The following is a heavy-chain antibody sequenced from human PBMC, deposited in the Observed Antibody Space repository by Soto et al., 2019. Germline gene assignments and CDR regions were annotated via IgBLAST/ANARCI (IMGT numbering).Heavy chain of an antibody. Sequence: PGGSLRLSCAASGFTFSSYAMHWVRQAPGKGLEWVAVISYDGGNIYYADSVKGRFTVSRDNSKNTLYLQMSSLRAEDTAVYYCARVEYSYGSPYLDYWGQGTLVTVSS. J-gene: IGHJ4*02. CDR3: ARVEYSYGSPYLDY. CDR2: ISYDGGNI. V-gene: IGHV3-30-3*01. D-gene: IGHD5-18*01. CDR1: GFTFSSYA.